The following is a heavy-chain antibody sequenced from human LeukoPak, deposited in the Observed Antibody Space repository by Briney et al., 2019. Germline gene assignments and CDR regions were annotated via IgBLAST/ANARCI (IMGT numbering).Heavy chain of an antibody. D-gene: IGHD3-9*01. Sequence: SVKVSCKTSGYTFTSYGITWVRQAPGQGLEWMGGIIPIFGTANYAQKFQGRVTITADESTSTAYMELSSLRSEDTAVYYCARAPAYDILTGYYTGPFDYWGQGTLVTVSS. CDR2: IIPIFGTA. V-gene: IGHV1-69*13. CDR3: ARAPAYDILTGYYTGPFDY. CDR1: GYTFTSYG. J-gene: IGHJ4*02.